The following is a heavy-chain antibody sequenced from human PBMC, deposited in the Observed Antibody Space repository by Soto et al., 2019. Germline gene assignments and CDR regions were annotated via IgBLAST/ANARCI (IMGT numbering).Heavy chain of an antibody. J-gene: IGHJ6*02. CDR1: GFTFSSYW. CDR2: INSDGSST. Sequence: EVQLVESGGGLVQPGGSLRLSCAASGFTFSSYWMHWVRQAPGKGLVWVSRINSDGSSTSYADSVKGRFTISRDNAKNTLYLQMNSLRAEDTAVYYCARGDTAMDYYYYGMDVWGQGTTVTVSS. V-gene: IGHV3-74*01. CDR3: ARGDTAMDYYYYGMDV. D-gene: IGHD5-18*01.